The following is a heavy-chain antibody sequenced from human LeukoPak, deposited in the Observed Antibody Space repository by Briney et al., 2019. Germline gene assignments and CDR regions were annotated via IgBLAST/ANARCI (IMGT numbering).Heavy chain of an antibody. Sequence: PGGSLRLSCASPGFTFSSYGMHWVRHAPGKGLEWVAFIWYDGSNKYYADSVKGRFTISRDNSKNTLYLQMNSLRAEDTAVYYCAKGGYYDFWSGYSNWFDPWGQGTLVTVSS. J-gene: IGHJ5*02. CDR1: GFTFSSYG. D-gene: IGHD3-3*01. V-gene: IGHV3-30*02. CDR3: AKGGYYDFWSGYSNWFDP. CDR2: IWYDGSNK.